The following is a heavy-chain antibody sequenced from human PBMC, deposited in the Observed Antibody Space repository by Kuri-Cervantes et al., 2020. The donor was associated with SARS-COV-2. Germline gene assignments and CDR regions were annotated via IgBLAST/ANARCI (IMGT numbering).Heavy chain of an antibody. CDR2: IKSKTDGGTT. Sequence: GESLKISCVVSGFDFGNYGMNWVRQAPGKGLEWVGRIKSKTDGGTTDYAAPVKGRFTISRDDSKNTLYLQMNSLKTEDTAVYYCTTSPRYYYDSSGQSRSFDYWGQGTLVTVSS. CDR1: GFDFGNYG. D-gene: IGHD3-22*01. V-gene: IGHV3-15*01. CDR3: TTSPRYYYDSSGQSRSFDY. J-gene: IGHJ4*02.